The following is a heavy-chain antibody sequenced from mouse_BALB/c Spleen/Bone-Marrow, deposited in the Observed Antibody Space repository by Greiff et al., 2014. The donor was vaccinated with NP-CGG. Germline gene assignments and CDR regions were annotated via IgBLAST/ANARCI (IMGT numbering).Heavy chain of an antibody. CDR3: ARDINYDIYWYFDV. V-gene: IGHV7-3*02. J-gene: IGHJ1*01. CDR2: IRNKAKGYTS. Sequence: EVQLQQSGGGLVQPGGSLRLSCATSGFTFTDYYMSWVRQPPGKALEWLGFIRNKAKGYTSENSASVKGRFTISRDNSQSILYLQMNTLRAEDNATYYCARDINYDIYWYFDVWGAGTTGTVSS. CDR1: GFTFTDYY. D-gene: IGHD2-4*01.